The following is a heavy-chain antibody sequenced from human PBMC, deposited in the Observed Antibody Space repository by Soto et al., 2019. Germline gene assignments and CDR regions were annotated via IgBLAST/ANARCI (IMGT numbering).Heavy chain of an antibody. Sequence: EVQLLESGGGLVQPGGSLRLSCAASGFTFSSYAMSWVRQAPGKGLEWVSAISGSGGSTYYADSVKGRFTISRDNSKNTLYLQMNSLRAEDTAVYYCAKDIMITFGGVIVTSDDAFDIWGQGTMVTVSS. D-gene: IGHD3-16*02. V-gene: IGHV3-23*01. J-gene: IGHJ3*02. CDR3: AKDIMITFGGVIVTSDDAFDI. CDR1: GFTFSSYA. CDR2: ISGSGGST.